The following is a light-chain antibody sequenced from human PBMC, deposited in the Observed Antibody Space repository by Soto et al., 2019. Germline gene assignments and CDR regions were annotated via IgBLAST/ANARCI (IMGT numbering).Light chain of an antibody. CDR3: QQYARFLT. CDR1: QSIDTA. Sequence: DIPMTQSPSTLSASVGDRVTITCRASQSIDTALAWYQQKPGKAPNLLIYRASSLESGVSSRFSGSGSGTEYTLAISSLQPDDFATYYCQQYARFLTFGQGTKLEL. V-gene: IGKV1-5*03. J-gene: IGKJ2*01. CDR2: RAS.